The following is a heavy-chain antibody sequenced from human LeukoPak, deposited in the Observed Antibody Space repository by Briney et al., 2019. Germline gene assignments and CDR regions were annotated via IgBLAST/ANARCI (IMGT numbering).Heavy chain of an antibody. J-gene: IGHJ3*02. CDR1: GGSFSGYY. CDR2: INHSGST. D-gene: IGHD3-16*01. CDR3: ATGVMGAFDI. Sequence: PSETLSLTCAVYGGSFSGYYWSWIRQPPGKGLEWIGEINHSGSTNYNPSLKSRVTISVDTSKNQFSLKLSSVTAADTAVYYCATGVMGAFDIWGQGTMVTVSS. V-gene: IGHV4-34*01.